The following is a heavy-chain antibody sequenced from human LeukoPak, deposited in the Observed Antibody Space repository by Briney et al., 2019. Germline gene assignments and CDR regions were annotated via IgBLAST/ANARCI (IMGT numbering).Heavy chain of an antibody. Sequence: GGSLRLSCAASGFTFGSYEMNWVRQAPGKGLEWVSYISSSGSTIYYADSVKGRFTISRDNAKNSLYLQMNSLRAEDTAVYYCARDPEGSTVLYNWFDPWGQGTLVTVSS. V-gene: IGHV3-48*03. D-gene: IGHD3-10*01. J-gene: IGHJ5*02. CDR3: ARDPEGSTVLYNWFDP. CDR1: GFTFGSYE. CDR2: ISSSGSTI.